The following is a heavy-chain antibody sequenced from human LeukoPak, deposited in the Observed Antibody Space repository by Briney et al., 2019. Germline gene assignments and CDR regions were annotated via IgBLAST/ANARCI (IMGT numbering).Heavy chain of an antibody. D-gene: IGHD2-2*02. J-gene: IGHJ1*01. CDR1: GFTFSSYA. CDR2: ISYDGSNK. CDR3: AKDCDAVVPAAIDQYFQH. V-gene: IGHV3-30-3*01. Sequence: GGSLRLSCAASGFTFSSYAMHWVRQAPGKGLEWVAVISYDGSNKYYADSVKGRFTISRDNSKNTLYLQMNNLRAEDTAVYYCAKDCDAVVPAAIDQYFQHWGQGTLVTVSS.